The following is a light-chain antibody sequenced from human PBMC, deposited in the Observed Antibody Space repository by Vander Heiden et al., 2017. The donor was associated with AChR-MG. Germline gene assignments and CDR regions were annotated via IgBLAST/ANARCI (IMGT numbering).Light chain of an antibody. CDR3: LHDWGYAGC. Sequence: DIQMTQSPSTLSASVGDRVTITCRASQAIRRALAWYQQKPGNAPRLLIYKASTLENGVPSRFSGSRSATDFTLTMSSLQPDDFAIYFCLHDWGYAGCFRGWTKVEIK. CDR2: KAS. J-gene: IGKJ4*01. CDR1: QAIRRA. V-gene: IGKV1-5*03.